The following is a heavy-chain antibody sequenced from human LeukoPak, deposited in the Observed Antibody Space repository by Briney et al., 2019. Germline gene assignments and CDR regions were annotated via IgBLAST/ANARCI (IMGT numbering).Heavy chain of an antibody. CDR3: AKSGSGWHFDS. Sequence: PGGSLRLSCAASGFTFSSYALNWVRQAPGKGLEWVSGISGGGVGTYYADSVKGRFTISRDNSKNALYLQMNSLRADATAVYYCAKSGSGWHFDSWGQGILVTVSS. CDR1: GFTFSSYA. D-gene: IGHD6-19*01. J-gene: IGHJ4*02. CDR2: ISGGGVGT. V-gene: IGHV3-23*01.